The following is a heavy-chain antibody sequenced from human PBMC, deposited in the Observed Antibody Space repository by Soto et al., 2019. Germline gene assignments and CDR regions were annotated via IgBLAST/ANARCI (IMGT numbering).Heavy chain of an antibody. CDR2: IKTDGSEK. V-gene: IGHV3-7*01. CDR1: GFTFNGYW. D-gene: IGHD3-3*01. J-gene: IGHJ4*02. Sequence: GGSLRLSCAASGFTFNGYWMSWVRQAPGKGLEWVANIKTDGSEKHYVDSVKGRFTISRDNAKSSLYLQMNSLRVEDTAVYYCVVGGGVGGRYANWGQGTLVTVSS. CDR3: VVGGGVGGRYAN.